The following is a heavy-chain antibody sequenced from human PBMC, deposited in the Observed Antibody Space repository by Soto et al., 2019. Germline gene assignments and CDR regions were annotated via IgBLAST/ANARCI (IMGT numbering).Heavy chain of an antibody. Sequence: GASVKVSCKASGYTFTGYYMHWVRQAPGQGLEWMGWINPNSGGTNYAQKFQGWVTMTRDTSISTAYMGLSRLRSDDTAVYYCARGGAPLSYFDWFQTNWFDPWGQGTLVTVSS. J-gene: IGHJ5*02. CDR2: INPNSGGT. D-gene: IGHD3-9*01. V-gene: IGHV1-2*04. CDR3: ARGGAPLSYFDWFQTNWFDP. CDR1: GYTFTGYY.